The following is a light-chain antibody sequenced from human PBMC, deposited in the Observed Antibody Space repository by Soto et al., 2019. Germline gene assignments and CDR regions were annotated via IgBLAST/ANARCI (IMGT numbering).Light chain of an antibody. CDR1: QSVTSNY. J-gene: IGKJ5*01. Sequence: EIVLTQSPGTLSLSPGERATLSCRASQSVTSNYVAWYQQTPGQAPRLLFFGASIRATGIPARFSGSGSGTDFTLTISSLEPEDFAVYYCQQRSNWLTFGQGTRLEIK. V-gene: IGKV3D-20*02. CDR3: QQRSNWLT. CDR2: GAS.